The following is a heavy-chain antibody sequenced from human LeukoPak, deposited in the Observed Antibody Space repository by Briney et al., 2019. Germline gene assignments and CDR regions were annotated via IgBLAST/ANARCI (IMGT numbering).Heavy chain of an antibody. Sequence: PSETLSLTCTVSGGSISSYRWSWIRQPPGKGLEWIGYIYYSGSTNYDPSLKSRVTISVDTSKNQFSLKLSSVTAADTAVYYCARHVSTVAPFDYWGQGTLVTVSS. CDR1: GGSISSYR. CDR2: IYYSGST. V-gene: IGHV4-59*08. CDR3: ARHVSTVAPFDY. D-gene: IGHD4-17*01. J-gene: IGHJ4*02.